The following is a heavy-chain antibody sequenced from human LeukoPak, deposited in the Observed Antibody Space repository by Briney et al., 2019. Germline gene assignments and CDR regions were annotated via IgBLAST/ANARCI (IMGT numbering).Heavy chain of an antibody. Sequence: GGSLRLSCAVSGFTFRGAAMTWVRQAPGKGREWVSLIISIGNKAYYADSVKGRFTISRDNSKNTLSLQMNSLRVEDTAIYYCAKDIQLSTWGLGTRVTVSS. V-gene: IGHV3-23*01. CDR3: AKDIQLST. D-gene: IGHD5-24*01. CDR2: IISIGNKA. J-gene: IGHJ3*01. CDR1: GFTFRGAA.